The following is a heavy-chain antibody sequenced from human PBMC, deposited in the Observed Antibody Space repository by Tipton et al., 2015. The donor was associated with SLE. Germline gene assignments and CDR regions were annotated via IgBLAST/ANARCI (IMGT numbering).Heavy chain of an antibody. CDR2: INHSGST. J-gene: IGHJ5*02. CDR1: GGSFSGYF. CDR3: ARGFNIVPRAWFDP. D-gene: IGHD2-8*01. Sequence: TLSLTCAVYGGSFSGYFWTWIRQPPGKGLEWIGEINHSGSTNYNPSLKSRVTISVDTSKNQFSLKLSSVTAADTAVYYCARGFNIVPRAWFDPWGQGTLVTVSS. V-gene: IGHV4-34*01.